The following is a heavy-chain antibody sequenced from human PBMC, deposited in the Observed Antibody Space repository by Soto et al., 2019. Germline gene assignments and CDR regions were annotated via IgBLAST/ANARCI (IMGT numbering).Heavy chain of an antibody. CDR1: GGSISGTTYS. CDR3: ARGQGAAAGHSNFDY. CDR2: IYDSGNT. J-gene: IGHJ4*02. D-gene: IGHD6-13*01. Sequence: LTCAVSGGSISGTTYSWSWIRQPPGKGLEWIGYIYDSGNTYYNPPLKSQFSISVDRSKNQFSLKLSSVTAADTAVYYCARGQGAAAGHSNFDYWGQGALVTVSS. V-gene: IGHV4-30-2*01.